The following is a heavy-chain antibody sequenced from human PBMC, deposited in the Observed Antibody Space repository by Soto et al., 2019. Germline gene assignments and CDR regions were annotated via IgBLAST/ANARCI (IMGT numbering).Heavy chain of an antibody. CDR3: ARGGIAAAAYYFDY. CDR2: IYSGGTT. V-gene: IGHV3-66*01. J-gene: IGHJ4*02. Sequence: PGGSLRLSCAASGFTVSSNYMSWVRQAPGKGLEWVSVIYSGGTTNYADPVKGRFTISRDNSKNTLYLQMNSLRAEDTAVYYCARGGIAAAAYYFDYWGQGTLVTVSS. CDR1: GFTVSSNY. D-gene: IGHD6-13*01.